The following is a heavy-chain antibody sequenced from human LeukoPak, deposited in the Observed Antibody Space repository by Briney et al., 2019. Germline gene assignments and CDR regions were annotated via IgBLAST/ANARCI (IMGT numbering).Heavy chain of an antibody. CDR3: ARQLRYFDWPSSDAFDI. Sequence: SVKVSCKASGYTFTSYYMHWVRQAPGQGLEWMGGIIPIFGTANYAQKFQGRVTITTDESTSTAYMELSSLRSEDTAVYYCARQLRYFDWPSSDAFDIWGQGTMVTVSS. CDR2: IIPIFGTA. D-gene: IGHD3-9*01. V-gene: IGHV1-69*05. J-gene: IGHJ3*02. CDR1: GYTFTSYY.